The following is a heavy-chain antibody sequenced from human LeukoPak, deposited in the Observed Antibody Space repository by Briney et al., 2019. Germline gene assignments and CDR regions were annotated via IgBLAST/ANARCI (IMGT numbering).Heavy chain of an antibody. CDR2: INHSGST. D-gene: IGHD2-15*01. CDR3: GPPPLPVP. Sequence: SQTLSLTCAVYGGSFSGYYWSSIRQPPGKWLEWGEEINHSGSTNYHPSLKNPVSKSVDTSNNQLSLKLRSLTPAGPAVSFCGPPPLPVPWGQGTLVTVSS. CDR1: GGSFSGYY. V-gene: IGHV4-34*01. J-gene: IGHJ5*02.